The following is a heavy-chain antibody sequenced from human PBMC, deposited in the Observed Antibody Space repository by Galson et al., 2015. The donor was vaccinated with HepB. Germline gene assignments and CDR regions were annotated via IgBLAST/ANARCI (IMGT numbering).Heavy chain of an antibody. D-gene: IGHD6-19*01. J-gene: IGHJ6*02. CDR1: GFTVSSNY. V-gene: IGHV3-66*01. Sequence: SLRLSCAASGFTVSSNYMSWVRQAPGKGLEWVSVVYSGGSTYYAAPVKGRFTISRDNSKNTLYLQMNSLRAEDTAVYYCARAILSLRIAVAGPVYGMDVWGQGTTVTVSS. CDR3: ARAILSLRIAVAGPVYGMDV. CDR2: VYSGGST.